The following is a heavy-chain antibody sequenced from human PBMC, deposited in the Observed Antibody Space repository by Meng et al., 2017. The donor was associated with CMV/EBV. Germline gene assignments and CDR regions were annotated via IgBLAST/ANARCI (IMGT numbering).Heavy chain of an antibody. CDR3: AKASNARYLDY. CDR2: ISGSGGST. J-gene: IGHJ4*02. D-gene: IGHD4-11*01. CDR1: GFTFSNAW. Sequence: GGSLRLSCAASGFTFSNAWMSWVRQAPGKGLEWVSVISGSGGSTYYADSVKGRFTVSRDNSKNTLYLQMNSLRAEDTAVYYCAKASNARYLDYWGQGMLVTVSS. V-gene: IGHV3-23*01.